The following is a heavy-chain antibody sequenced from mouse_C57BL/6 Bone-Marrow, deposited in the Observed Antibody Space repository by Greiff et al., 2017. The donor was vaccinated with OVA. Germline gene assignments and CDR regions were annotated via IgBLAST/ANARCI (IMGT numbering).Heavy chain of an antibody. CDR2: IDPNSGGT. V-gene: IGHV1-72*01. Sequence: QVQLHQPGAELVKPGASVKLSCKASGYTFTSYWMHWVKQRPGRGLEWIGRIDPNSGGTKYNEKFKSKATLTVDKPSSPAYMQLSSLTSEDSAVYYCAREKAYYGSSPHWWGQGTTLTVSS. D-gene: IGHD1-1*01. J-gene: IGHJ2*01. CDR3: AREKAYYGSSPHW. CDR1: GYTFTSYW.